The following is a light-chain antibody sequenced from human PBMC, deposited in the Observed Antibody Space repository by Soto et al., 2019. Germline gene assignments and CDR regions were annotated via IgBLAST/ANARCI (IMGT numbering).Light chain of an antibody. Sequence: DIQMTQSPSTLSASVGDRFTITCRASQSISSWLAWYQQKPGKAPKILIYDASSLESGVPSRFSGSGSGTEFTLTISSLQPDDFATYYCQQYNSYPTFGQGTKVEIK. V-gene: IGKV1-5*01. CDR1: QSISSW. CDR3: QQYNSYPT. CDR2: DAS. J-gene: IGKJ1*01.